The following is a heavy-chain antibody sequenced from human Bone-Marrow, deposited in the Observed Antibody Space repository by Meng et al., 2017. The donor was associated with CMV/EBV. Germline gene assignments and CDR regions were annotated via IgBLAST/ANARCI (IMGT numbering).Heavy chain of an antibody. J-gene: IGHJ4*02. CDR1: GFTFSSYW. CDR2: IKQDGSEK. V-gene: IGHV3-7*01. D-gene: IGHD3-3*01. Sequence: GESLKISCAASGFTFSSYWMSWVRQAPGKGLEWVANIKQDGSEKYYVDSVKGRFTISRDNAKNSLYLQMNSLRAEDTAVYYCARAATYYDFWSGPLRRPYFNYWVQGTLVTVSS. CDR3: ARAATYYDFWSGPLRRPYFNY.